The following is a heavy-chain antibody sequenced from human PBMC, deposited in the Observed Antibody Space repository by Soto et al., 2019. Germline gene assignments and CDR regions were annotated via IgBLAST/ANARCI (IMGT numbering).Heavy chain of an antibody. Sequence: GGSLRLSCAASGFTFTTYTMSWLRQAPGKGLEWVSSISGSGGHTYYADSVKGRLIVSRDNSKNTLYLQMNSLRAEDTAVYYCAKDGSYSSSWTYYFDHWGQGTLVTVSS. CDR3: AKDGSYSSSWTYYFDH. CDR2: ISGSGGHT. CDR1: GFTFTTYT. V-gene: IGHV3-23*01. D-gene: IGHD6-13*01. J-gene: IGHJ4*02.